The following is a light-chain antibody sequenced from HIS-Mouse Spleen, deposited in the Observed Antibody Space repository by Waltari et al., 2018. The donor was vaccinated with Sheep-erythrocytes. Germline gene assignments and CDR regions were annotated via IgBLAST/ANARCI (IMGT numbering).Light chain of an antibody. CDR3: CSYAGSSTFHVV. CDR2: EGS. J-gene: IGLJ2*01. V-gene: IGLV2-23*03. CDR1: SRDVGSYTL. Sequence: QSALTQPASVSGSPGQSITISCTGTSRDVGSYTLVSWYQQHPGKAPKLRIYEGSKRPSGVSNRFSGSKSGNTASLTISGLQAEDEADYYCCSYAGSSTFHVVFGGGTKLTVL.